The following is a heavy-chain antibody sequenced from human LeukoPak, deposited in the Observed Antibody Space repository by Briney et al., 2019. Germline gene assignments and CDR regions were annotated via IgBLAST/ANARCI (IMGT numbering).Heavy chain of an antibody. Sequence: SETLSLTCAVYGGSFSGYYWSWLRQPPGKGLEWIGEINHSGSTNYNPSLKSRVTISVDTSQNQFSLTLSPLTAAHTAVYYSATADYYDSSGYWGQGTLVSVS. D-gene: IGHD3-22*01. V-gene: IGHV4-34*01. J-gene: IGHJ4*02. CDR1: GGSFSGYY. CDR2: INHSGST. CDR3: ATADYYDSSGY.